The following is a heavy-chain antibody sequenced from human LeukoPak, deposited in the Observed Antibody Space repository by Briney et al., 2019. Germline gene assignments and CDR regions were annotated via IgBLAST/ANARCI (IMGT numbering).Heavy chain of an antibody. CDR1: GGSISSSNW. Sequence: SETLSLTCAVSGGSISSSNWWSWVRQPPGKGLEWIGEIYHSGSTNYNPSLKSRVTISVDTSKNQFSLKLSSVTAADTAVYYCARGRGGYSSSSGLGYWGQGTLVTVSS. J-gene: IGHJ4*02. CDR2: IYHSGST. D-gene: IGHD6-6*01. V-gene: IGHV4-4*02. CDR3: ARGRGGYSSSSGLGY.